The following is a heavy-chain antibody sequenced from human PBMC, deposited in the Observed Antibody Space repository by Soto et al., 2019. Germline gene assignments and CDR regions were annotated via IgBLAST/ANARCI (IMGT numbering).Heavy chain of an antibody. CDR3: ATLAEAVDTAILKGLAH. D-gene: IGHD5-18*01. CDR2: ILPIFGTP. CDR1: GGTFSNSD. J-gene: IGHJ1*01. V-gene: IGHV1-69*13. Sequence: GASVKVSCKASGGTFSNSDIIWVRQAPGQGLEWMGGILPIFGTPNYAQKFQGRLTISADEFSSTAYMELNILRSEDTAVYYCATLAEAVDTAILKGLAHWGQGSLVTVSS.